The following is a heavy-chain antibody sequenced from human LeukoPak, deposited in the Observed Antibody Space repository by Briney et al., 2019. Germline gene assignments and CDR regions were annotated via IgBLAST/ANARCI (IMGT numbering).Heavy chain of an antibody. D-gene: IGHD3-10*01. V-gene: IGHV1-46*01. CDR2: INPSGGST. Sequence: ASVKVSCKASGYTFTSYYMHWVRQAPGQGLEWMGIINPSGGSTSYAQKFQGRVTMTRDTSTSTVYMELSSLRSDDTAVYYCARALLWPADAFDIWGQGTMVTVSS. J-gene: IGHJ3*02. CDR3: ARALLWPADAFDI. CDR1: GYTFTSYY.